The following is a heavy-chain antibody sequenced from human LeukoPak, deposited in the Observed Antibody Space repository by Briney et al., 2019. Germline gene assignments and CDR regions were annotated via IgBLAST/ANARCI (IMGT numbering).Heavy chain of an antibody. CDR3: ARGGDCTSTSCYAPFYYYMDV. J-gene: IGHJ6*03. D-gene: IGHD2-2*01. V-gene: IGHV4-59*01. Sequence: SETLSLTCTVSGGSIGSYYWSWIRQPPGKGLEWIGYIYYSGSTNYNPSLKSRVTIPVDTSKNQFSLKLSSVTAADTAVYYCARGGDCTSTSCYAPFYYYMDVWGKGTTVTVSS. CDR2: IYYSGST. CDR1: GGSIGSYY.